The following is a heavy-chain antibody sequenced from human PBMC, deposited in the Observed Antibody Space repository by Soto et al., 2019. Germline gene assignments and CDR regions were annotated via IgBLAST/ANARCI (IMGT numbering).Heavy chain of an antibody. CDR1: GGSISSYY. Sequence: QVQLQESGPGLVKPSETLSLTCTVSGGSISSYYWSWIRQPPGKGLEWIGYIYYSGSTNYNPSLKSRVTISVDTYKNQFSLKLSSVTAADTAVYYWAAGRGTGRACDIWGQGTMVTVSS. V-gene: IGHV4-59*01. D-gene: IGHD3-16*01. CDR3: AAGRGTGRACDI. CDR2: IYYSGST. J-gene: IGHJ3*02.